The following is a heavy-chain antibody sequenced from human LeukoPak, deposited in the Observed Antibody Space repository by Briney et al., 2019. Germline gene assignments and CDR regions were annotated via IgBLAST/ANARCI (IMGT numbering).Heavy chain of an antibody. Sequence: SETLSLTCAVYGGSFSGYYWSWIRQPPGKGLEWIGEINHSGSTNYNPSFESRITISVDTSKNRISLNLTSVTASDTAIYYCARERGDYDSDNWFDSWGQGTPVTVSS. CDR1: GGSFSGYY. J-gene: IGHJ5*01. V-gene: IGHV4-34*01. CDR3: ARERGDYDSDNWFDS. CDR2: INHSGST. D-gene: IGHD4-17*01.